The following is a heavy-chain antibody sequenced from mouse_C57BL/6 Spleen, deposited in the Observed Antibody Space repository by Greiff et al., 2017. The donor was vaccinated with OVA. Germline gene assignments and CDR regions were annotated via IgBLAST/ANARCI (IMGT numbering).Heavy chain of an antibody. CDR1: GYTFTSYW. J-gene: IGHJ1*03. CDR2: IYPGSGST. CDR3: ARERIYDGYYGYFDV. D-gene: IGHD2-3*01. V-gene: IGHV1-55*01. Sequence: QVQLQQPGAELVKPGASVKMSCKASGYTFTSYWITWVKQRPGQGLEWIGDIYPGSGSTTYNEKFKSKATLTVDTSSSTAYMQLSSLTSEDSAVYYCARERIYDGYYGYFDVWGTGTTVTVSS.